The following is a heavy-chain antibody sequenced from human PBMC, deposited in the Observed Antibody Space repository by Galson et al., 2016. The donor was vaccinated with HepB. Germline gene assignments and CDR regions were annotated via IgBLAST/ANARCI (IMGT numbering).Heavy chain of an antibody. CDR2: IYHIGST. V-gene: IGHV4-39*07. CDR1: GGSISSPDHY. D-gene: IGHD2-15*01. Sequence: SETLSLTCSVSGGSISSPDHYWGWVRQPPGKGLEWIADIYHIGSTQYNPSLKTRVTMSLDTSKNQFSLQLSSVTAVDTAVYYCAKKPDIVYYFDSWGLGTLVTVSS. CDR3: AKKPDIVYYFDS. J-gene: IGHJ4*02.